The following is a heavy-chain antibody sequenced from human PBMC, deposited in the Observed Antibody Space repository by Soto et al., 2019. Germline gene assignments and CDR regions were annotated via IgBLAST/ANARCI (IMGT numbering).Heavy chain of an antibody. D-gene: IGHD1-26*01. V-gene: IGHV4-39*01. CDR1: GGSISSSSYY. J-gene: IGHJ5*02. CDR3: ARRRRIVGATSYNWFDP. Sequence: PSETLSLTCTVSGGSISSSSYYWGWIRQPPGKGLEWIGSIYYSGSTYYNPSLKSRVTISVDTSKNQFSLKLSSVTAADTAVYYCARRRRIVGATSYNWFDPWGQGTLVTVSS. CDR2: IYYSGST.